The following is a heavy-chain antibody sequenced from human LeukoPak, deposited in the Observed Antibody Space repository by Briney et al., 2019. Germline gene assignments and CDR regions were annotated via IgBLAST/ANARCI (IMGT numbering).Heavy chain of an antibody. CDR2: MYYSGTI. J-gene: IGHJ5*02. D-gene: IGHD4-17*01. CDR1: GGSISSYY. Sequence: SSETLSLTCTVSGGSISSYYWSWIRQPPGKGLEWIGYMYYSGTINYNPSLKSRVTISVDTSKNQFSLKLSSVTAADAAVYYCARRVYGDYGNWFDPWGQGTLVTVSS. V-gene: IGHV4-59*08. CDR3: ARRVYGDYGNWFDP.